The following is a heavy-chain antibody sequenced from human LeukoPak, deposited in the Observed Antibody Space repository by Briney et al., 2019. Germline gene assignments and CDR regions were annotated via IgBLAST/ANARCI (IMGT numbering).Heavy chain of an antibody. V-gene: IGHV3-72*01. J-gene: IGHJ4*02. Sequence: PGGSLRLSCAASGFTFSDHHMDWVRQAPWKGLEWVGRARNKASSYTTQYAASVKGRFTISRDDPKNLLYLQMNSLKTEDTAVYYCVRTIPDCANGVCPSFDYWGQGALVTVSS. D-gene: IGHD2-8*01. CDR3: VRTIPDCANGVCPSFDY. CDR1: GFTFSDHH. CDR2: ARNKASSYTT.